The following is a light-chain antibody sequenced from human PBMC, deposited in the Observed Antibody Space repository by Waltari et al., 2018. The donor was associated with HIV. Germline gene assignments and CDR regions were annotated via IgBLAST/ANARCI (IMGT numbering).Light chain of an antibody. V-gene: IGKV4-1*01. J-gene: IGKJ4*01. CDR1: QSLYSSNNKNY. CDR2: WAS. CDR3: QQYYVTSPLT. Sequence: DIVMTQSPDSLPVSLGGRATINCKSSQSLYSSNNKNYLAWYQQKPGQPPKLLIYWASTRESGVPDRFSGSGSGTDFTLTISSLQAEDVAVYYCQQYYVTSPLTFGGGTKVEIK.